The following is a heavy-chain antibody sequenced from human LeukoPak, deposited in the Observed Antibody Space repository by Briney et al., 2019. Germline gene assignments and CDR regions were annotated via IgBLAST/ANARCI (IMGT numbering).Heavy chain of an antibody. Sequence: ASVKVSCKTSGYTFTGYYMHWVRQAPGQGLEWMGWINPNSGGTSYAQKFQGRVTMTRDTSITTAYMELISLTSDDTAVYYCARQANSGWDPDHWGQGTLVTVSS. CDR2: INPNSGGT. CDR1: GYTFTGYY. J-gene: IGHJ4*02. D-gene: IGHD6-19*01. V-gene: IGHV1-2*02. CDR3: ARQANSGWDPDH.